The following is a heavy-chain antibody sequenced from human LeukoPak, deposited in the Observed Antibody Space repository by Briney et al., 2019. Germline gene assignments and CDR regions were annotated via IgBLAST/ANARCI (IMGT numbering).Heavy chain of an antibody. J-gene: IGHJ5*02. CDR2: IFSGGDT. CDR1: GFTVSPNY. Sequence: PGGSLRLSCAASGFTVSPNYMNWVRQAPGKGLEWVSIIFSGGDTYYADSVKGRFIISRDDSKNTLYLQMNSLRAEDTAVYYCAREGRGAFDPWGQGTLVTVSS. V-gene: IGHV3-53*01. CDR3: AREGRGAFDP. D-gene: IGHD3-10*01.